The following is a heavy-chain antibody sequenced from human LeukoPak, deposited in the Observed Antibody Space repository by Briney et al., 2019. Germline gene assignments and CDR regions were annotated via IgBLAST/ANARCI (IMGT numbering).Heavy chain of an antibody. D-gene: IGHD3-10*01. V-gene: IGHV3-48*01. CDR2: IGSSSSTT. CDR3: ARDRTPYGSGSSYGY. J-gene: IGHJ4*02. CDR1: GFSFKTYS. Sequence: PGGSLRLSCAAFGFSFKTYSMNWVRQAPGKGLEWVSYIGSSSSTTDYADSVKGRFTISSDNAKNSLYLQMNSLRAEDTAVYYCARDRTPYGSGSSYGYWGQGTLVTVSS.